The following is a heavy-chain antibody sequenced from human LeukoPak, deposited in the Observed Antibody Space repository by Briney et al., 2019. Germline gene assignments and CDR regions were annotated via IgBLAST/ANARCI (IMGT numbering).Heavy chain of an antibody. J-gene: IGHJ4*02. Sequence: GGSLRLSCAAPGFTFNNYCMHWVRQAPGKGLVWVSHINSDGSSTTYADSVKGRFTISRDNAKNTLYLQMNSLRAEDTAVYYCARVHGYVSGAFDYWGQGTLVTVSS. CDR1: GFTFNNYC. CDR2: INSDGSST. V-gene: IGHV3-74*03. D-gene: IGHD5-12*01. CDR3: ARVHGYVSGAFDY.